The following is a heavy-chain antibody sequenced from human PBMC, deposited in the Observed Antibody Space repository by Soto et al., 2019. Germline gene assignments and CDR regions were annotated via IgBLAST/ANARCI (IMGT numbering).Heavy chain of an antibody. CDR1: GFTFSSYA. CDR2: ISYDGSNK. D-gene: IGHD6-6*01. V-gene: IGHV3-30-3*01. CDR3: ARDYLPQEYSSSSVFDY. J-gene: IGHJ4*02. Sequence: GGSLRLSCAASGFTFSSYAMHWVRQAPGKGLEWVAVISYDGSNKYYADSVKGRFTISRDNSKNTLYLQMNSLRAEDTAVYYCARDYLPQEYSSSSVFDYWGQGTLVTVSS.